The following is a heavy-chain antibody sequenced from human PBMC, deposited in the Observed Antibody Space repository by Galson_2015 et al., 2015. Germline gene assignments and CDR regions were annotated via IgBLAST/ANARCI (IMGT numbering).Heavy chain of an antibody. Sequence: SLRLSCAASGFTFSSYAMSWVRQAPGKGLEWVSAISGSGGSTYYADSVKGRFTISRDNSKNTLYLQMNSLRAEDTAVYYCAKTWGYCSTTSCHNWFDPWGQGTLVTVSS. J-gene: IGHJ5*02. CDR3: AKTWGYCSTTSCHNWFDP. CDR1: GFTFSSYA. D-gene: IGHD2-2*01. V-gene: IGHV3-23*01. CDR2: ISGSGGST.